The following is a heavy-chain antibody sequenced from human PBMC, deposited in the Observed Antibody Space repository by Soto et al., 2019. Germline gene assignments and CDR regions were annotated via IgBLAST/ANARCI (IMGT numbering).Heavy chain of an antibody. CDR1: GDSISNSRFY. D-gene: IGHD2-8*02. Sequence: SETLSLTCSVSGDSISNSRFYWAWIRQPPGEGLEWIGRIYHTGNAYYNPSLKSRVTISVDTSKNQFSLKLTSVTAADTAVYYCARDKITGLFDYWGQGTQVTVSS. CDR3: ARDKITGLFDY. CDR2: IYHTGNA. J-gene: IGHJ4*02. V-gene: IGHV4-39*02.